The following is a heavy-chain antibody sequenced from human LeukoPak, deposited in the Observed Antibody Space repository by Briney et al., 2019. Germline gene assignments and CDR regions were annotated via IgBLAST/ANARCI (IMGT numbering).Heavy chain of an antibody. V-gene: IGHV3-23*01. Sequence: GSLRLSCATSGFTFSNYAMTWFRQAPGKGLEWVSSIGATGNTYYTDSVKGRFTISRDNAKNTLYLQMNSLTADDTAVYSCAKVTTVTSSSYYMDVWGRGTTVTVSS. CDR2: IGATGNT. D-gene: IGHD4-17*01. J-gene: IGHJ6*03. CDR1: GFTFSNYA. CDR3: AKVTTVTSSSYYMDV.